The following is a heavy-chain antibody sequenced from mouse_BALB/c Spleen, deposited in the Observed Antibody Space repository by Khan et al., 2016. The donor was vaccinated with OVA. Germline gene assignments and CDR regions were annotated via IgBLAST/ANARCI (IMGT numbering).Heavy chain of an antibody. V-gene: IGHV1S137*01. J-gene: IGHJ4*01. D-gene: IGHD2-1*01. CDR2: ISTYYGDA. Sequence: QVQLKQSGAELVRPGVSVKISCKGSGYTFTDYAMHWVKQSHAKSLEWIGVISTYYGDASYNQKFKGKATMTVDKSSSTAYMELARLTSEDSAIYYCARDGNYYLLAMDYWGQGTSVTGSS. CDR1: GYTFTDYA. CDR3: ARDGNYYLLAMDY.